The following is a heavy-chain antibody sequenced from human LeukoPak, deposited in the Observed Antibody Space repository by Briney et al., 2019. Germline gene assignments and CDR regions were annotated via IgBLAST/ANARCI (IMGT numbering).Heavy chain of an antibody. CDR3: AKRVAGSEGWFDS. J-gene: IGHJ5*01. V-gene: IGHV3-23*01. CDR1: GFTFSNYG. CDR2: ITSSGRST. D-gene: IGHD6-19*01. Sequence: PGGSQRLSCTAPGFTFSNYGMSWVRQAPGKGLEWVSAITSSGRSTDYTDSVKGRFTISRDNSKNTLYLQMNSLRAEDTAVYYCAKRVAGSEGWFDSWGQGTLVTVSS.